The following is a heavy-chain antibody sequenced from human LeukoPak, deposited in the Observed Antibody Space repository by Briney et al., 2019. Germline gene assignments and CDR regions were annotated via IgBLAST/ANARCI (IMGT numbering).Heavy chain of an antibody. CDR1: GFTFSSYW. J-gene: IGHJ3*02. V-gene: IGHV3-30-3*01. D-gene: IGHD2-15*01. CDR2: ISYDGSNK. Sequence: PGGSLRLSCVASGFTFSSYWMHWVRQAPGKGLEWVAVISYDGSNKYYADSVKGRFTISRDNSKNTLYLQMNSLRAEDTAVYYCARDRAYCSGGSCYSGWNDIWGQGTMVTVSS. CDR3: ARDRAYCSGGSCYSGWNDI.